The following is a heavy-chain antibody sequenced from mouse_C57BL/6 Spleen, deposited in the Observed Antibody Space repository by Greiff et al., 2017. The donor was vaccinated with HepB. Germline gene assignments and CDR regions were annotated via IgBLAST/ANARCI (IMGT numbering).Heavy chain of an antibody. J-gene: IGHJ2*01. CDR3: ASDGGNYFDY. Sequence: ESGPGLVKPSQSLSLTCSVTGYSITSGYYWNWIRQFPGNKLEWMGYISYDGSNNYNPSLKNRISITRDTSENQFFLKLNSVTTEDTATYYCASDGGNYFDYWGQGTTLTVSS. CDR2: ISYDGSN. CDR1: GYSITSGYY. V-gene: IGHV3-6*01.